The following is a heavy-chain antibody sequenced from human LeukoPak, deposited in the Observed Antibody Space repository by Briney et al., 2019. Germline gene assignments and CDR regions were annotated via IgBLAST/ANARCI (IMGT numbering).Heavy chain of an antibody. J-gene: IGHJ6*02. CDR1: GFTFDNYP. CDR2: ISFDGTHK. D-gene: IGHD2-15*01. V-gene: IGHV3-30*04. Sequence: GGSLRLSCTASGFTFDNYPIHWVRRGRGRGLEGVTLISFDGTHKYYADSVKGRFTMSRDNSKNTLYLQMNSLRGEDTAVYYCARDSGGYAYNYGMDVWGQGTTVTVSS. CDR3: ARDSGGYAYNYGMDV.